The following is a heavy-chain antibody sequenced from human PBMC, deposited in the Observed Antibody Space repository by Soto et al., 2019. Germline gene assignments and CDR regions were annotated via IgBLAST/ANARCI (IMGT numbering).Heavy chain of an antibody. D-gene: IGHD6-13*01. CDR2: IYTSGST. V-gene: IGHV4-4*07. J-gene: IGHJ6*02. CDR1: GGSISSYY. CDR3: ASSIAAAQRDYYYGMDV. Sequence: KPSETLSLTCTVSGGSISSYYWSWIRQPAGKGLEWIGRIYTSGSTNYNPSLKSRVTMSVDTSKNQFSLKLSSVTAADTAVYYCASSIAAAQRDYYYGMDVWGQGTTVTVSS.